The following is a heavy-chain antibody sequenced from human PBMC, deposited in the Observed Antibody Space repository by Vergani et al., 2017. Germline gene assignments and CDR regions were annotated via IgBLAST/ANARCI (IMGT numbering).Heavy chain of an antibody. Sequence: QITLKESGPTLVKLTQTLTLTCTFSGFSLSTSGVGVGWIRQPPGKALEWLALIYWDDDKRYSPSLKSRLTITKDTSKNQVVLTMTNMDPVDTATYYCAHSKVVPAYYYYYGMDVWGQGTTVTVSS. CDR1: GFSLSTSGVG. D-gene: IGHD2-2*01. CDR3: AHSKVVPAYYYYYGMDV. J-gene: IGHJ6*02. V-gene: IGHV2-5*02. CDR2: IYWDDDK.